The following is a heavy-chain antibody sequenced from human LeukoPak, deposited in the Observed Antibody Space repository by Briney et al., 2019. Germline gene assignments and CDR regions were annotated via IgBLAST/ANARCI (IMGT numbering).Heavy chain of an antibody. Sequence: GGSLRLSCAASGFTFNSYNMNWVRQAPGKGLEWVSYISSSSSTIYYADSVKGRFTISRDSAKTSLFLQMNSLRDEDTAVYYCARAYSSSSGRDAFDSWGLGTLVTASS. J-gene: IGHJ3*02. V-gene: IGHV3-48*02. D-gene: IGHD6-6*01. CDR1: GFTFNSYN. CDR3: ARAYSSSSGRDAFDS. CDR2: ISSSSSTI.